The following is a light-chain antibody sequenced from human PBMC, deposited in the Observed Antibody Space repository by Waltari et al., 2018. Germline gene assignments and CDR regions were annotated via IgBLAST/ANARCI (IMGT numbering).Light chain of an antibody. Sequence: SYELCQPPSVSVSPGQTASITCSGDILGHNYASWYQQKPGQSPLLVIYQDTKRPSEIPERFSGSKSANAATLTITGTQAMDEADYYCQALGTGAWVFGGGTKLTVL. CDR2: QDT. CDR1: ILGHNY. CDR3: QALGTGAWV. V-gene: IGLV3-1*01. J-gene: IGLJ3*02.